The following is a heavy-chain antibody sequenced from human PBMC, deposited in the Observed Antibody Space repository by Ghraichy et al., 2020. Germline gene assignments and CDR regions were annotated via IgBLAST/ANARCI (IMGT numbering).Heavy chain of an antibody. CDR3: AKDRYDSPRYGMDV. V-gene: IGHV3-23*01. CDR1: GFTFSNYA. J-gene: IGHJ6*02. CDR2: ISVSGATT. Sequence: GGSRRLSCAASGFTFSNYAMSWVRQAPGKGLEWVSAISVSGATTYFADSVKGRFTISRDNSKNTLYLQMNSQRAEDTAVYYCAKDRYDSPRYGMDVWGQGTMVTVSS. D-gene: IGHD3-22*01.